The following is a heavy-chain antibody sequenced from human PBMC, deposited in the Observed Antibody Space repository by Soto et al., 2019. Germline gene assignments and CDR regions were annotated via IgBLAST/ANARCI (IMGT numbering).Heavy chain of an antibody. CDR3: AKARWGDFGDLNLPGY. D-gene: IGHD4-17*01. Sequence: QVLLVESGGGVVQPGRSLRISCAVSGFTFSSFGMHWVRQAPGKGLEWVAVISDDGGSKHYADSVKGRFTISRDNSNNTLYLQMDSLGPEDTAVYYCAKARWGDFGDLNLPGYWGQGTLVTVSS. V-gene: IGHV3-30*18. J-gene: IGHJ4*02. CDR1: GFTFSSFG. CDR2: ISDDGGSK.